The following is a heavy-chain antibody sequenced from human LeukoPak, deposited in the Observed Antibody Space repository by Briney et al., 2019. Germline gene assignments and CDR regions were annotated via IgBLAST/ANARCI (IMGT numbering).Heavy chain of an antibody. CDR3: ASLRRYCSGGSCYWNWFDP. V-gene: IGHV4-59*08. J-gene: IGHJ5*02. Sequence: PSETLSLICTVSGDAISTYYWSWIRRPPGKGLEWIGYIYYSGSTNYNPSLKSRVTISVDTSKNQFSLKLSSVTAADTAVYYCASLRRYCSGGSCYWNWFDPWGQGTLVTVSS. CDR1: GDAISTYY. D-gene: IGHD2-15*01. CDR2: IYYSGST.